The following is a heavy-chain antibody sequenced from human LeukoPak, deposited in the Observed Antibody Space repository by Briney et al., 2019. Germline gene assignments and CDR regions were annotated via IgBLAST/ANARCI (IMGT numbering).Heavy chain of an antibody. V-gene: IGHV3-23*01. J-gene: IGHJ4*02. Sequence: GSLRLSCAASGFTVSTNYMAWVRQAPGKGLEWVSAISGSGGSTYYADSVKGRFTISRDNSKNTLYLQMNSLRAEDTAVYYCAKDPRFYYDSSGYRFWGQGTLVTVSS. CDR1: GFTVSTNY. CDR2: ISGSGGST. D-gene: IGHD3-22*01. CDR3: AKDPRFYYDSSGYRF.